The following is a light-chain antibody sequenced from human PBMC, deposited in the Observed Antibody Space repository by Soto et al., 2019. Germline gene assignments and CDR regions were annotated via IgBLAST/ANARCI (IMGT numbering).Light chain of an antibody. CDR1: QSVSSN. J-gene: IGKJ5*01. CDR2: GAS. Sequence: EIVMTQSPATLSVSPGEGATLSCRASQSVSSNLAWYQQKPGQAPTLLIYGASTRATGIPARFSGSGSGTEFTLTISSLQSEDFGTYYCLQHNSYPITLGQGTRLEIK. V-gene: IGKV3-15*01. CDR3: LQHNSYPIT.